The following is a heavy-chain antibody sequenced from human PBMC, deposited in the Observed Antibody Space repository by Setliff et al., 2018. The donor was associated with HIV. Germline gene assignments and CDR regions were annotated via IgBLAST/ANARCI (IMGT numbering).Heavy chain of an antibody. D-gene: IGHD3-16*01. CDR3: VKDASNRVGSTYFDR. J-gene: IGHJ5*02. CDR2: IFYSGTT. Sequence: SETLSLTCTVSQFSIRSGYYWSWIRQPPGKGLEWIASIFYSGTTYYNSALESRVTISVDTSTNQFSLKLSSVTASDTALYYCVKDASNRVGSTYFDRWGPGILVTVS. V-gene: IGHV4-38-2*02. CDR1: QFSIRSGYY.